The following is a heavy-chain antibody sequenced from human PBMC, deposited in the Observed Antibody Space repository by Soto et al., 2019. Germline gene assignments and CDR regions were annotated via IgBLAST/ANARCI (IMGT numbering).Heavy chain of an antibody. V-gene: IGHV4-30-2*01. CDR3: ARGDTRLGELSHDY. J-gene: IGHJ4*02. D-gene: IGHD3-16*02. Sequence: PSETLSLTCVVSGGAVTSGGHSWIWIRQAPGKGLEWVGSIYQSKSAYYNPSLRSRVAISVDRSNNQVSLRMTSVTAADTAIYYCARGDTRLGELSHDYWGQGTLVTVSS. CDR1: GGAVTSGGHS. CDR2: IYQSKSA.